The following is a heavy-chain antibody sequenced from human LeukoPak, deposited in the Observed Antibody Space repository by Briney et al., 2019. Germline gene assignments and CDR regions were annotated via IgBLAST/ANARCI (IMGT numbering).Heavy chain of an antibody. V-gene: IGHV3-74*01. CDR1: GLTFSTYW. CDR2: INPDGGFT. D-gene: IGHD3-22*01. J-gene: IGHJ3*02. CDR3: AKFDYYDSSGYYNKVLDAFDI. Sequence: GGSLRLSCAGSGLTFSTYWMHWVRHDPGGGLVWFSNINPDGGFTNYADSVKGRFTNSRDNSKNTLFLQMNSLRAEDTAVYYCAKFDYYDSSGYYNKVLDAFDIWGQGTMVTVSS.